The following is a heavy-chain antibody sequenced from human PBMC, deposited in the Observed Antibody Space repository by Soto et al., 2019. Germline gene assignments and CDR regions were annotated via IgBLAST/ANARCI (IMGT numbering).Heavy chain of an antibody. CDR2: INPSGGRT. J-gene: IGHJ4*02. CDR3: AKNQERELPRVIDF. CDR1: GYTFTSYY. V-gene: IGHV1-46*01. D-gene: IGHD1-7*01. Sequence: GASVKVSCKASGYTFTSYYMHWVRQAPGQGLEWMAMINPSGGRTKYAQIFQGRVTLTRDTSTGTVDMELSSLRAEDTALYYCAKNQERELPRVIDFWGQGTLVTVS.